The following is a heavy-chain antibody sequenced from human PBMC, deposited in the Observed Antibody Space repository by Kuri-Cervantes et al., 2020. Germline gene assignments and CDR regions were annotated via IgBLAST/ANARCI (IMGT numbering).Heavy chain of an antibody. CDR3: ARGMRVRVRGVHYYMDV. Sequence: ASVKVSCKASGYTFTSYAMHWVRQAPGQRLEWMGWINAGNGNTKYSQKFQGRVTMTRNTSISTAYMELSSLRSEDTAVYYCARGMRVRVRGVHYYMDVWGKGTTVTVSS. D-gene: IGHD3-10*01. CDR2: INAGNGNT. V-gene: IGHV1-3*01. J-gene: IGHJ6*03. CDR1: GYTFTSYA.